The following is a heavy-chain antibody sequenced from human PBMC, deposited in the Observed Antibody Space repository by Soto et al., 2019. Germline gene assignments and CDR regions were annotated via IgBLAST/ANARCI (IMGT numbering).Heavy chain of an antibody. CDR1: GYTFTGYY. D-gene: IGHD6-13*01. Sequence: RASVKVSCKXSGYTFTGYYMHWVRQAPGQGLEWMGWINPNSGGTNYAQKFQGWVTMTRDTSISTAYMELSRLRSDDTAVYYCARSQAAAGISPPFWFDPWGQGTLVTVSS. J-gene: IGHJ5*02. V-gene: IGHV1-2*04. CDR3: ARSQAAAGISPPFWFDP. CDR2: INPNSGGT.